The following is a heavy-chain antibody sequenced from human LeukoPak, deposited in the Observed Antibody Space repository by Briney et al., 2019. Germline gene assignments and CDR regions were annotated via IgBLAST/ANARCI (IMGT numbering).Heavy chain of an antibody. Sequence: ASVKVSCKASGYTFTSCDINWVRQDTGQGLEWMGWMNPNSGNTGYGQRFQGRITMTRDISIGTAYMELSNLTTEDTAIYYCTRGSSGRRDNWGQGTLVTVSA. CDR3: TRGSSGRRDN. D-gene: IGHD6-19*01. V-gene: IGHV1-8*01. CDR2: MNPNSGNT. CDR1: GYTFTSCD. J-gene: IGHJ4*02.